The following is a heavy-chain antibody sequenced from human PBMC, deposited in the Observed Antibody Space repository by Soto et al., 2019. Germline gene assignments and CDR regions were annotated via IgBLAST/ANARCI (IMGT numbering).Heavy chain of an antibody. D-gene: IGHD3-22*01. CDR3: ARPHYDSSGYSTLDY. V-gene: IGHV5-51*01. CDR2: IYPGDSDT. CDR1: GYSFTSYW. J-gene: IGHJ4*02. Sequence: GESLKISCKGSGYSFTSYWIGWVRQMPGKGLEWMGIIYPGDSDTRYSPSFQGQVTISADKSISTAYLQWSSLKASDTAMYYCARPHYDSSGYSTLDYWGQGTLVTVSS.